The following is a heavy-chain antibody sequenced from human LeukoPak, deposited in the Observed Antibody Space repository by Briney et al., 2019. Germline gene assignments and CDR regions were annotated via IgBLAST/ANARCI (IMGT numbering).Heavy chain of an antibody. CDR1: GYTFTDYY. D-gene: IGHD3-22*01. CDR2: INPNSGGT. Sequence: ASVKVSCKASGYTFTDYYMHWVRQAPGQGLEWMGWINPNSGGTNYAQKFQGRVTMTRDTSISTAYMELSRLRSDDTAVYYCARERGYYDSSGYYYEGAFDYWGQGTLVTVSS. CDR3: ARERGYYDSSGYYYEGAFDY. J-gene: IGHJ4*02. V-gene: IGHV1-2*02.